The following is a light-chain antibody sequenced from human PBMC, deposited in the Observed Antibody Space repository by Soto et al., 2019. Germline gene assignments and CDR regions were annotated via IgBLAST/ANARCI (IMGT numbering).Light chain of an antibody. J-gene: IGKJ1*01. Sequence: EIVLTQSPGTLPLSPGERATLSCRASKSVSSRFLAWYQQKPGQAPRLLIFGASSRATGIPDKFRGSGSVTDVTLTISILEPEDFAVYYCHQYGSSPATFGKGTKVEIK. V-gene: IGKV3-20*01. CDR2: GAS. CDR3: HQYGSSPAT. CDR1: KSVSSRF.